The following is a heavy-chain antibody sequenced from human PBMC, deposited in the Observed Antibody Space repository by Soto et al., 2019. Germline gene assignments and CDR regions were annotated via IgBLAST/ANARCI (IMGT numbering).Heavy chain of an antibody. CDR3: AKYTRYYYYYYGMDV. V-gene: IGHV3-30*18. CDR1: GFTFSSYG. Sequence: QVQLVESGGGVVQPGRSLRLSCAASGFTFSSYGMHWVRQAPGKGLEWVAVISYDGSNKYYADSVKGRFTISRDNSKNTLYLQMNSLRAEDTAVYYCAKYTRYYYYYYGMDVWGQGTTVTVSS. CDR2: ISYDGSNK. J-gene: IGHJ6*02.